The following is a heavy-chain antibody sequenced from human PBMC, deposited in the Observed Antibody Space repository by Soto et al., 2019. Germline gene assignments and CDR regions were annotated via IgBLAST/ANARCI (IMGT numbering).Heavy chain of an antibody. D-gene: IGHD3-22*01. V-gene: IGHV1-69*06. CDR2: IIPIFGTA. CDR3: ARVGYYYDSSGSYDAFDI. J-gene: IGHJ3*02. Sequence: GAPVELSWKASGGTFSSYARSWVRQATGQGLEWMGGIIPIFGTANYAQKFQGRVTITADKSTSTAYMELSSLRSEDTAVYYCARVGYYYDSSGSYDAFDIWGQGTMVTVSS. CDR1: GGTFSSYA.